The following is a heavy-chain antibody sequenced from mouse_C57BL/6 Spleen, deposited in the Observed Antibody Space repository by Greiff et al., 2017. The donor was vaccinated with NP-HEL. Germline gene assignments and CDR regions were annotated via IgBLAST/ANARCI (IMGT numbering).Heavy chain of an antibody. D-gene: IGHD4-1*01. V-gene: IGHV1-66*01. Sequence: QVQLQQSGPELVKPGASVKISCKASGYSFTSYYIHWVKQRPGQGLEWIGWIYPGSGNTKYNEKFKGKATLTADTSSSTAYMQLSSLTSEDSAVYYCARTGTHYFDYWGQGTTLTVSS. J-gene: IGHJ2*01. CDR3: ARTGTHYFDY. CDR1: GYSFTSYY. CDR2: IYPGSGNT.